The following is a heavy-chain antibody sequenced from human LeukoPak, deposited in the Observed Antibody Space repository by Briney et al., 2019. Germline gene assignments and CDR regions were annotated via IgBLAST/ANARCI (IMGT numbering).Heavy chain of an antibody. CDR1: GYSFTTYW. J-gene: IGHJ6*02. CDR3: ARRSAGMDV. Sequence: GESLKIYCQGSGYSFTTYWIGWVRQVPGKGLEWMGIISPGDSDTRYSPSFQGQVTISADKSISTAYLQWSSLKASDTAMYYCARRSAGMDVWGQGTTVTVSS. D-gene: IGHD6-25*01. V-gene: IGHV5-51*01. CDR2: ISPGDSDT.